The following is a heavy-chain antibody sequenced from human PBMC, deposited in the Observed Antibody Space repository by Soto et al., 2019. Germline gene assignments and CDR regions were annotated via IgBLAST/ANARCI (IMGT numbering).Heavy chain of an antibody. J-gene: IGHJ3*02. Sequence: SVKVSCKASGFTFTSSAVQWVRQARGQRLEWIGWIVVGSGNTNYAQKFQERVTITRDMSTSTAYMELSSLRSEDTAVYYCAATPSDCTNGVCYPKTFFDIWGQGTMVTVSS. V-gene: IGHV1-58*01. CDR2: IVVGSGNT. CDR3: AATPSDCTNGVCYPKTFFDI. D-gene: IGHD2-8*01. CDR1: GFTFTSSA.